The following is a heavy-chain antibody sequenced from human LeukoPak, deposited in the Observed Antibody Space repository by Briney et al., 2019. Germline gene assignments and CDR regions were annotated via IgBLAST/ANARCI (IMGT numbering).Heavy chain of an antibody. CDR1: GYTFTSFG. D-gene: IGHD3-10*01. V-gene: IGHV1-18*01. J-gene: IGHJ5*02. CDR3: ARTGPFHGSGSYSDH. Sequence: GASVKVSCKASGYTFTSFGFSWVRQAPGQGLKWMGWISAYNGNTNSAQNFQGRVTMTTDTSTSTAYMELRSLRSDDTAVYYCARTGPFHGSGSYSDHWGQGTLVTVSS. CDR2: ISAYNGNT.